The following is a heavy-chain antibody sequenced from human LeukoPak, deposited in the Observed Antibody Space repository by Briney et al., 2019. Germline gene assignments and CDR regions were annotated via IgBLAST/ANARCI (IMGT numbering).Heavy chain of an antibody. CDR3: ARADSTSPGHYYGMDV. V-gene: IGHV4-4*07. CDR2: IYTSGST. Sequence: SETLSLTCTVSGGSISSYYWSWIRQLAGKGLEWIGRIYTSGSTNYNPSLKSRVTMSVDTSKNQFSLKLSSVTAADTAVYYCARADSTSPGHYYGMDVWGQGTTVTVSS. D-gene: IGHD2-2*01. CDR1: GGSISSYY. J-gene: IGHJ6*02.